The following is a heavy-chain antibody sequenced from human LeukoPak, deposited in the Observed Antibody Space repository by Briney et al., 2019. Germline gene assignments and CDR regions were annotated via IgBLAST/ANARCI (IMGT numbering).Heavy chain of an antibody. V-gene: IGHV1-24*01. J-gene: IGHJ4*02. D-gene: IGHD3-22*01. CDR1: GYTLTELS. Sequence: ASVKVSCKVSGYTLTELSMHRVRQAPGKGLEWMGGFDPEDGETIYAQKFQGRVTMTEDTSTDTAYMELSSLRSEDTAVYYCATWFLSSGYYFRYWGQGTLVTVSS. CDR2: FDPEDGET. CDR3: ATWFLSSGYYFRY.